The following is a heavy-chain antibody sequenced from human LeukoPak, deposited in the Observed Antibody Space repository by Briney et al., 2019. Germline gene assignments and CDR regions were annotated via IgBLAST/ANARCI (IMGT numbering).Heavy chain of an antibody. CDR2: IRPDEGTT. J-gene: IGHJ4*02. D-gene: IGHD1-26*01. CDR1: GYIFTNHY. CDR3: VRELHSGSYCLDY. Sequence: ASVKVSCKTPGYIFTNHYMHLVRPAPGQGPERLGIIRPDEGTTAYAPRLQGRGTMTWDTSTTTVYMDLSSLTPEDTALYYCVRELHSGSYCLDYWGQGSLVTVSS. V-gene: IGHV1-46*01.